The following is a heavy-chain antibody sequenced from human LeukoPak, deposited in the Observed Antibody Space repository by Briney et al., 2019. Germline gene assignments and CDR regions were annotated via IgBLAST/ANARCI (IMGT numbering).Heavy chain of an antibody. D-gene: IGHD5-18*01. J-gene: IGHJ4*02. CDR3: AWIGYSYGY. Sequence: SSETLSLTCTVSGGSISSSSYYWGWIRRPPGKGLEWIGNIYYSGSTYYNPSLKSRVTISVDTSKNQFSLKLSSVTAADTAVYYCAWIGYSYGYWGQGTLVTVSS. CDR2: IYYSGST. CDR1: GGSISSSSYY. V-gene: IGHV4-39*01.